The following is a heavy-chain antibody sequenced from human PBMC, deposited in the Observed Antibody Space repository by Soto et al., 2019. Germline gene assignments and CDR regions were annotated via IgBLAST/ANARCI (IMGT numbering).Heavy chain of an antibody. D-gene: IGHD1-26*01. V-gene: IGHV1-18*04. CDR1: GYTFTSYG. J-gene: IGHJ4*02. CDR3: AREVYHVVGPTGYYLDY. Sequence: QVQLVQSGAEVEKPGASVKVSCKASGYTFTSYGITWVRQAPGQGLEWMGLISAYNGNTNYAQRLQGRVTMTTDTSTTTAYMEPRSLRSDDTAVYYCAREVYHVVGPTGYYLDYWGQGTLVTVSS. CDR2: ISAYNGNT.